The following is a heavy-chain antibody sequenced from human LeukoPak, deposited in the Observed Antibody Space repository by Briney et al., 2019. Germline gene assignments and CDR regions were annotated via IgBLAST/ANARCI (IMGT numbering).Heavy chain of an antibody. J-gene: IGHJ4*02. CDR2: ISGSGGST. CDR1: GFTFSSYA. D-gene: IGHD3-22*01. V-gene: IGHV3-23*01. Sequence: GGSLRLSCAASGFTFSSYAMSWIRQAPGKGLEWVSAISGSGGSTYYADSVKGRFTISRDNSKNTLYLQMNSLRAEDTAVYYCAKDRSITMIVVVMDFWGQGTLVTVSS. CDR3: AKDRSITMIVVVMDF.